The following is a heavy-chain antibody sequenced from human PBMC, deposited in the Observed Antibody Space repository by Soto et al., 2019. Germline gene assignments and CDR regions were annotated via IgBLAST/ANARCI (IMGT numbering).Heavy chain of an antibody. CDR2: ISPYTGNT. CDR3: VMVDNYVTPTPQDV. V-gene: IGHV1-18*01. Sequence: QVQLVQSGDEVKKPGASVKVSCKASGYIFVNYGIAWVRQAPRQGLEWMGWISPYTGNTHSASKVQGRLTMTTDTSPSTAYMDPGSLTSDDTAVYYCVMVDNYVTPTPQDVWGQGTTVTVSS. J-gene: IGHJ6*02. D-gene: IGHD3-16*01. CDR1: GYIFVNYG.